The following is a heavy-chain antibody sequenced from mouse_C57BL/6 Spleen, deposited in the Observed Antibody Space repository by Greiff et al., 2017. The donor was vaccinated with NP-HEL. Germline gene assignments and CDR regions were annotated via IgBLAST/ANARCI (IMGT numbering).Heavy chain of an antibody. Sequence: QVQLQQSGPGLVAPSPCLSITCTVSGFSLTSYGVDWVRQPPGKGLEWLGVIWGGGSTNYNSALLSRLSISKENSKSQVVLKRNRLQTDDTAIYYCCKRKGWDGFAYWGQGTLVTVSA. D-gene: IGHD4-1*01. CDR3: CKRKGWDGFAY. V-gene: IGHV2-9*01. J-gene: IGHJ3*01. CDR2: IWGGGST. CDR1: GFSLTSYG.